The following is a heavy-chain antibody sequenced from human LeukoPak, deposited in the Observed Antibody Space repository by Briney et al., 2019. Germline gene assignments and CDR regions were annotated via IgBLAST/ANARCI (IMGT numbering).Heavy chain of an antibody. CDR3: AGSMVRGVIRDY. CDR2: ISSSGSTI. V-gene: IGHV3-48*03. D-gene: IGHD3-10*01. Sequence: GGSLRLSCAASGFTSSSYEMNWVRQAPGKGLEWVSYISSSGSTIYYADSVKGRFTISRDNAKNSLYLQMNSLRAEDTAVYYCAGSMVRGVIRDYWGQGTLVTVSS. J-gene: IGHJ4*02. CDR1: GFTSSSYE.